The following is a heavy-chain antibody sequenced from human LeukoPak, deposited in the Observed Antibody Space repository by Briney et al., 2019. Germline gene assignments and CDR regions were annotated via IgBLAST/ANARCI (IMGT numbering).Heavy chain of an antibody. D-gene: IGHD3-16*01. CDR1: GFNYSSYT. V-gene: IGHV3-48*01. CDR3: ARGGNYGDPDGGVFNH. J-gene: IGHJ4*02. CDR2: ISASRDIT. Sequence: QPGGSLRLSCAASGFNYSSYTMNWVRQAPGMGLEWLSYISASRDITYYADSVKGRFTISRDNAKNSLYLQMNSLRAEDTAVYYCARGGNYGDPDGGVFNHWGQGALVTVSS.